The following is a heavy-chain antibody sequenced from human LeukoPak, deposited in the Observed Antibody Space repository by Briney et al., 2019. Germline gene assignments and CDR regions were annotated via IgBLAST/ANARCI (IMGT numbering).Heavy chain of an antibody. V-gene: IGHV4-34*01. CDR3: ARGNRITIFGVVIRFPFDY. J-gene: IGHJ4*02. CDR2: INHSGST. D-gene: IGHD3-3*01. Sequence: SETLSLTCAVYGGSFSGYYWSWIHQPPGKGLEWIGEINHSGSTNYNPSLKSRVTISVDTSKNQFSLKLSSVTAADTAVYYCARGNRITIFGVVIRFPFDYWGQGTLVTVSS. CDR1: GGSFSGYY.